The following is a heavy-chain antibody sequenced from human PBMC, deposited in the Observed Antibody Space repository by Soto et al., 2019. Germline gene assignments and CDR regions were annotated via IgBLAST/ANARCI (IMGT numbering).Heavy chain of an antibody. CDR2: VVPMYDSV. CDR3: ASWRSYSGSYCFDY. V-gene: IGHV1-69*06. D-gene: IGHD1-26*01. Sequence: SVKVSCKASGGTLNTYTINWLRKAPGRGLEWVGQVVPMYDSVNYAETFQGRVTITVDKSTNTAYMELTSLRSQDTALYFCASWRSYSGSYCFDYWGQRTLVTVSS. CDR1: GGTLNTYT. J-gene: IGHJ4*02.